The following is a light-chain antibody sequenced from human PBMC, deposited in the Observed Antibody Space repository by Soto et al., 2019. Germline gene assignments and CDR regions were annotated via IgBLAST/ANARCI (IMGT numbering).Light chain of an antibody. CDR2: SNS. Sequence: QSALTQAPSASGTPGQRVTISCSGSSSNIGSNTVNWYRQLPGTAPKLLIYSNSQRPSGVPDRFSGSKSGTSASLAISGLQSEDEADYYCAAWDDSLNGYVFGSGTKLTVL. V-gene: IGLV1-44*01. J-gene: IGLJ1*01. CDR1: SSNIGSNT. CDR3: AAWDDSLNGYV.